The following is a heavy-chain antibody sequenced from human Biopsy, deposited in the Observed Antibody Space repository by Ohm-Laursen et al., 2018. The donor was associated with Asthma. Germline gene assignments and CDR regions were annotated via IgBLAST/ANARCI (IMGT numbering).Heavy chain of an antibody. V-gene: IGHV3-33*01. CDR3: GRERSYMVDY. CDR2: IWFDGSNK. Sequence: SLRLSCSASGFTLGSYGLHWVRQAPGKGLEWVADIWFDGSNKHYADSVKGRFTISRDNSKNTLYLQMNSLRAEDTALYYCGRERSYMVDYWGQGTLVTVSS. J-gene: IGHJ4*02. CDR1: GFTLGSYG. D-gene: IGHD3-10*01.